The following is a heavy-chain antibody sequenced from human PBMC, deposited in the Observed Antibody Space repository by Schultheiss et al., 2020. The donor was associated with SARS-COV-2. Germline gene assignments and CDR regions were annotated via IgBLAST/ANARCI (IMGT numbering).Heavy chain of an antibody. CDR3: ARVHCSGGSCPNSLCY. CDR1: GFTFSSYW. V-gene: IGHV3-74*01. Sequence: GESLKISCAASGFTFSSYWVHWVRQVPGKGLVWVSRINGDGSSTSYADSVKGRFTISRDNAKNTLYLQMNSLRAEDTAVYYCARVHCSGGSCPNSLCYWGQGTLVTVSS. D-gene: IGHD2-15*01. CDR2: INGDGSST. J-gene: IGHJ4*02.